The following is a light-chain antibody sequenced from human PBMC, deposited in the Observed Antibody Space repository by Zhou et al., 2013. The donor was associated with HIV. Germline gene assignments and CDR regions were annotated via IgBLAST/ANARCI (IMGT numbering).Light chain of an antibody. V-gene: IGKV2D-29*02. J-gene: IGKJ4*01. CDR1: QSLLHSDGKTY. Sequence: DIVMTQTPLSLSVTPGQPASIPCKSSQSLLHSDGKTYLYWYLQKAGQSPQLLIYEVSNRFSGVPDRFSGSGSGTDFTLTINSLQPEDFATYYCQQSYSTLLTFGGGTKVEIK. CDR3: QQSYSTLLT. CDR2: EVS.